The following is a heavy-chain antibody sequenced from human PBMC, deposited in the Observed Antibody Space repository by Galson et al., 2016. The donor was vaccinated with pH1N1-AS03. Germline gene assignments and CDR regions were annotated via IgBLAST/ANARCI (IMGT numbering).Heavy chain of an antibody. CDR3: ARDGGGIIDDALDT. Sequence: SVKVSCQASGYNFRDYYIHWVRQAPGQGLEWMGWIPPKDDDTNYAPKFQGRVTMTRDLSTSSAYLELKRLTSDDTAVYFCARDGGGIIDDALDTWGQGTLVTVSS. CDR2: IPPKDDDT. CDR1: GYNFRDYY. J-gene: IGHJ3*02. V-gene: IGHV1-2*02. D-gene: IGHD2-21*01.